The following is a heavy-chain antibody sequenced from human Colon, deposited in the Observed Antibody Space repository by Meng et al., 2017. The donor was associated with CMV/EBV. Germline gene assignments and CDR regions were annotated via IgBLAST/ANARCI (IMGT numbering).Heavy chain of an antibody. Sequence: ASVKVSCKASGYTFTGYYMHWVRQAPGQGLEWMGWINPNSGGTNYAQKFQGRVTMTRDTSISTAYMELSRLRSDDTAVSYCARDPGQLVLYWYFDLWGRGTLVTVSS. CDR2: INPNSGGT. D-gene: IGHD6-6*01. J-gene: IGHJ2*01. CDR3: ARDPGQLVLYWYFDL. CDR1: GYTFTGYY. V-gene: IGHV1-2*02.